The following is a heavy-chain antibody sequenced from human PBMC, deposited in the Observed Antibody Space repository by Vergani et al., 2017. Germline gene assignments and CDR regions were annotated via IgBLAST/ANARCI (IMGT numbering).Heavy chain of an antibody. CDR2: ISPIFGTA. CDR3: ARGDCSSTSCRSDAFDI. D-gene: IGHD2-2*01. V-gene: IGHV1-69*01. Sequence: QVQLVQSGAEVKKPGSSVKVSCKASGGTFSSYAISWVRQAPGQGLEWMGGISPIFGTANYAQKVQGRVTITADESTSTAYMELSSLRSEDTAVYYCARGDCSSTSCRSDAFDIWGQGTMVTVSS. J-gene: IGHJ3*02. CDR1: GGTFSSYA.